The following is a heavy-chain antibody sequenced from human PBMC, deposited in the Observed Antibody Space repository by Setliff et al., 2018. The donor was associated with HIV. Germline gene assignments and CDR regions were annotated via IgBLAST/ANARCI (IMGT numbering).Heavy chain of an antibody. CDR2: IWYDGNNK. D-gene: IGHD3-16*01. J-gene: IGHJ6*03. CDR3: AREESASSWGYYHYYMDV. V-gene: IGHV3-33*01. Sequence: GGSLRLSCAASGFTFSRYGMHWVRQTPGKGLEWVAIIWYDGNNKQYADSMKGQFTISRDNSNNMLYLQMNSLRAEDTAVYYCAREESASSWGYYHYYMDVWGKGTTVTFSS. CDR1: GFTFSRYG.